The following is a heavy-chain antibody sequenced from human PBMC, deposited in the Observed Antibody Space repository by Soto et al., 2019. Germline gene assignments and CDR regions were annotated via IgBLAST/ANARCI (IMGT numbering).Heavy chain of an antibody. CDR2: IYYSGST. V-gene: IGHV4-61*01. J-gene: IGHJ6*03. D-gene: IGHD3-3*01. CDR3: ARDRGYDFWSGYSSYYYYMDV. CDR1: GGSVSSGSYY. Sequence: SETLSLTCTVSGGSVSSGSYYWSWIRQPPGKGLEWIGYIYYSGSTNYNPSLKSRVTISVDTSKNQFSLKLSSVTAADTAVYYCARDRGYDFWSGYSSYYYYMDVWGKGTTVTVSS.